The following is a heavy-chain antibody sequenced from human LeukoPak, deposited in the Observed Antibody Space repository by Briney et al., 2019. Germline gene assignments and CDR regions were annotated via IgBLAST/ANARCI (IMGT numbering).Heavy chain of an antibody. CDR3: ARHKQLVPPFDP. CDR1: GYTFTGYG. J-gene: IGHJ5*02. D-gene: IGHD6-13*01. CDR2: ISGYNGNT. V-gene: IGHV1-18*01. Sequence: GASVKVSCKASGYTFTGYGISWVRQAPGQGLEWMGWISGYNGNTNYAQKLQGRVTMTTDTSTNTAHMELRSLRSDDTAVYYCARHKQLVPPFDPWGQGTLVTVSS.